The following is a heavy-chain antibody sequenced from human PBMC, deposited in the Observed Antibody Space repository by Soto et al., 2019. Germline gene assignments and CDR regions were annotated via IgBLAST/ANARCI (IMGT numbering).Heavy chain of an antibody. V-gene: IGHV4-61*01. CDR2: IYYSGST. D-gene: IGHD2-8*01. CDR3: ARGTRAYGMDI. CDR1: GGSVSSGSYY. J-gene: IGHJ6*02. Sequence: QVQLQESGPGLVKPSETPSLTCTVSGGSVSSGSYYWSWIRQPPGKGLEWIGSIYYSGSTNYNPSLKSRVTISLDTSKNQFSLKLSSVTAADTAVYYCARGTRAYGMDIWGQGTTVTVSS.